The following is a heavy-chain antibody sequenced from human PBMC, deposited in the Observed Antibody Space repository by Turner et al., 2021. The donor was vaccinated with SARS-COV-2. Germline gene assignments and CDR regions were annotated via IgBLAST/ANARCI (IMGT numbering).Heavy chain of an antibody. CDR2: MSSSSGII. D-gene: IGHD3-3*01. V-gene: IGHV3-21*01. CDR3: AGDSGARDYEFWGGYYPTMGMDV. Sequence: EGRLVEAGGGLVRPGGSLAHSCAACGCTHSKQLMNLVGQAPGKVLDWGSAMSSSSGIIYSAGSVKDRFTISRDNAKISLNLQMTSLRAENTAVYYWAGDSGARDYEFWGGYYPTMGMDVWGQGTPVTVSS. J-gene: IGHJ6*02. CDR1: GCTHSKQL.